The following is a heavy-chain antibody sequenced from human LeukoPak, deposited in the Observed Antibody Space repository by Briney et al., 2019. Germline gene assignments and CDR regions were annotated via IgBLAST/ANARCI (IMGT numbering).Heavy chain of an antibody. Sequence: SETLSLTCTVSGGSISSYYWSWIRQPPGKGLEWIGYIYYSGSTNYNPSLRSRVTISVDTSKNQFSLKLSSVIAADTAVYYCARMRAAAGTNPLSYYYGMDVWGQGTTVTVSS. CDR2: IYYSGST. D-gene: IGHD6-13*01. CDR3: ARMRAAAGTNPLSYYYGMDV. CDR1: GGSISSYY. V-gene: IGHV4-59*01. J-gene: IGHJ6*02.